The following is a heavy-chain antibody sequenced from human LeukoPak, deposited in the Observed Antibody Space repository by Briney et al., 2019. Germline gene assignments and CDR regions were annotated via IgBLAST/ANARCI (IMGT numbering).Heavy chain of an antibody. J-gene: IGHJ3*01. Sequence: GRSLRLSCAVSGFTFSDHYIDWVRQAPGKGLEWVGRIRNKVKSYTTTYAASVKDRFIISRDNSKNSAYLQMNSLKTEDTAVYYCARPNYYDSSGESLDAFDVWGQGTMVTVSS. CDR3: ARPNYYDSSGESLDAFDV. D-gene: IGHD3-22*01. CDR1: GFTFSDHY. CDR2: IRNKVKSYTT. V-gene: IGHV3-72*01.